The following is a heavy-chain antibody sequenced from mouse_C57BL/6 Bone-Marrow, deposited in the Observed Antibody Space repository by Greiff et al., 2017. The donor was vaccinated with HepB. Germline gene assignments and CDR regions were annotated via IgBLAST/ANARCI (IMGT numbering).Heavy chain of an antibody. CDR2: ISYDGSK. CDR1: GYSIPSGYY. J-gene: IGHJ2*01. D-gene: IGHD1-1*01. V-gene: IGHV3-6*01. CDR3: AREGYYGSSPFDY. Sequence: ESGPGLVKPSQSLSLTCSVTGYSIPSGYYWNWIRQFPGNKLEWMGYISYDGSKNSNPSLKNRISITRDTSKNQFFLKLNSVTTEDTATYYCAREGYYGSSPFDYWGQGTTLTVSS.